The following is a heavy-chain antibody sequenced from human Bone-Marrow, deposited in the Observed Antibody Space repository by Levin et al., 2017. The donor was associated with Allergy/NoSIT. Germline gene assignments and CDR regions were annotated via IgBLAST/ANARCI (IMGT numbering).Heavy chain of an antibody. Sequence: GGSLRLSCAASGFTFSRTGMHWVRQAPGKGLEWVAYISYDGSAKYYADSVKGRFSISRDNSKNTLYVQVNSLRVEDTGLYYCAKESPRVRAFDYWGRGTLVSVSS. J-gene: IGHJ4*02. V-gene: IGHV3-30*18. CDR3: AKESPRVRAFDY. CDR1: GFTFSRTG. D-gene: IGHD3-10*01. CDR2: ISYDGSAK.